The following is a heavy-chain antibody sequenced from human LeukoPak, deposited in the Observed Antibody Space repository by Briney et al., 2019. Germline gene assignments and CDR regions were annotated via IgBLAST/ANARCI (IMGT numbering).Heavy chain of an antibody. D-gene: IGHD3-16*01. CDR2: ITSTGSTI. J-gene: IGHJ3*02. Sequence: GGSLRLSCAASGFTFSGYEMNWVRQAPGKGLEWVSYITSTGSTINYAGSVKGRFTISRDNAKNSLYLQIKSRRAEDTSVYYCARDWGGGFDIGGQGTMVTVSS. CDR3: ARDWGGGFDI. CDR1: GFTFSGYE. V-gene: IGHV3-48*03.